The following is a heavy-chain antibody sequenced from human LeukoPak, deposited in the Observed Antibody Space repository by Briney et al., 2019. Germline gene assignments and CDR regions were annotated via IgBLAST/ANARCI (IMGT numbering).Heavy chain of an antibody. Sequence: SETLSLTCTVSGGSISSYYWSWIRQPPGKGLEWIGYIYYSGSTNYNPSLKSRVTISVDASKNQFSLKLSSVTAADTAVYYCARQNYGAAPLRYWGQGTLVTVSS. CDR3: ARQNYGAAPLRY. D-gene: IGHD4/OR15-4a*01. CDR1: GGSISSYY. V-gene: IGHV4-59*08. J-gene: IGHJ4*02. CDR2: IYYSGST.